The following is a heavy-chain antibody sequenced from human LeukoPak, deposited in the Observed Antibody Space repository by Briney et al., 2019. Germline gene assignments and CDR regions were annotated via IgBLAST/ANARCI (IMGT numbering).Heavy chain of an antibody. J-gene: IGHJ6*02. D-gene: IGHD2-2*01. CDR1: GYIFTNYW. Sequence: GESLKISCKASGYIFTNYWIGWVRQMPGKGLEWMGSIYPGDSDTSYSPSFEGQVTISADKSISTAYLQWSSLKASDTAMYYCARQRQHQRTYYYGMDVWGQGTTVTVSS. V-gene: IGHV5-51*01. CDR3: ARQRQHQRTYYYGMDV. CDR2: IYPGDSDT.